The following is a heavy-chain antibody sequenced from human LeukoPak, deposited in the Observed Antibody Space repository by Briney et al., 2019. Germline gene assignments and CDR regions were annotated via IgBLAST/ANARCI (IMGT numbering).Heavy chain of an antibody. CDR1: GFTFSSYD. V-gene: IGHV3-13*04. CDR3: ARGGTYGTFDI. CDR2: IGSAGDT. J-gene: IGHJ3*02. D-gene: IGHD3-16*01. Sequence: GGSLRLSCAASGFTFSSYDMHWVRQPTGKGLEWVSAIGSAGDTYHPGSVKGRFTISRENAKGSLYLQMTSLRAGDTAVYYCARGGTYGTFDIWGQGTMVTVSS.